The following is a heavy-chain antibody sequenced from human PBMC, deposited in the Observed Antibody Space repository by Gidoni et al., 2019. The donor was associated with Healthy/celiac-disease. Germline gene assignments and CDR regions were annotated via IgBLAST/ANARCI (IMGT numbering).Heavy chain of an antibody. CDR1: GFTFSSYA. CDR3: ARDGSTSCPGAFDI. CDR2: ISYDGSNK. J-gene: IGHJ3*02. Sequence: QVQLVASGGGVVQPGGSLRLSCAASGFTFSSYAMHWVRQAPGKGLEWVAVISYDGSNKYYADSVKGRFTISRDNSKNTLYLQMNSLRAEDTAVYYCARDGSTSCPGAFDIWGQGTMVTVSS. D-gene: IGHD2-2*01. V-gene: IGHV3-30-3*01.